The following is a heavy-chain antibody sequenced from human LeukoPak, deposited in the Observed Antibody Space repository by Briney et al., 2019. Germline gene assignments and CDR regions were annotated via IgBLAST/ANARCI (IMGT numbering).Heavy chain of an antibody. D-gene: IGHD3-22*01. Sequence: GASVTVSCKASGYTFTGYCMHWVRQAPGQGLEWMGWINPNSGGTNYAQKFQGRVTMTRDTSISTAYMELSRLRSDDTAVYYCARVPDYYDSSAYRDYWGQGTLVTVSS. CDR1: GYTFTGYC. V-gene: IGHV1-2*02. J-gene: IGHJ4*02. CDR2: INPNSGGT. CDR3: ARVPDYYDSSAYRDY.